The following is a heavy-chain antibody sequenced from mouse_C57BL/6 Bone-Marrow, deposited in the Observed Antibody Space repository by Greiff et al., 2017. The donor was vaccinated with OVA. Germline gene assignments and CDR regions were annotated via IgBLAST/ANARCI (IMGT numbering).Heavy chain of an antibody. CDR1: GFNIKDDY. Sequence: VQLQQSGAELVRPGASVKLSCTASGFNIKDDYMHWVKQRPEQGLEWIGWIDPENGDTEYASKFQGKATITADTSSNTAYLQLSSLTSEDTAVYYCTTLYGSSFFDYWGQGTTLTVSS. CDR3: TTLYGSSFFDY. CDR2: IDPENGDT. V-gene: IGHV14-4*01. D-gene: IGHD1-1*01. J-gene: IGHJ2*01.